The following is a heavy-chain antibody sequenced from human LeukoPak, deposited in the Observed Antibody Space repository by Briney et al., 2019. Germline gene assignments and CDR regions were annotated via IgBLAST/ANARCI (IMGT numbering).Heavy chain of an antibody. V-gene: IGHV4-59*08. D-gene: IGHD1-26*01. Sequence: SETLSLTCTVSGGSISSYYWSWIRQPPGKGLEWIGHIYYSGSTNYNPSLKSRVTMSLDTSKNQFSLKLSSVTAADTAVYYCAGGGSYLRYCFDFWGQGTLVTVSS. CDR3: AGGGSYLRYCFDF. CDR2: IYYSGST. J-gene: IGHJ4*02. CDR1: GGSISSYY.